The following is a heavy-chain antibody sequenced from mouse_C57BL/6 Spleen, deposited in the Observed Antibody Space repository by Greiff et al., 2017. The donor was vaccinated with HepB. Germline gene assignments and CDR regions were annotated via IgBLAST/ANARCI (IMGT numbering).Heavy chain of an antibody. Sequence: QVQLQQPGAELVKPGASVKLSCKASGYTFTSYWMQWVKQRPGKGLEWIGEIDPSDSYTNYNQKFKGKATLTVDTSSSTAYMQLSSLTSEDSAVYYCARGFLDYWGQGTTLTVSS. CDR3: ARGFLDY. V-gene: IGHV1-50*01. CDR2: IDPSDSYT. CDR1: GYTFTSYW. J-gene: IGHJ2*01.